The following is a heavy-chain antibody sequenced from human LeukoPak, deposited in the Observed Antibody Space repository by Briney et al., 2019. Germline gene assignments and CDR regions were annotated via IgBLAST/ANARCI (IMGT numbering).Heavy chain of an antibody. J-gene: IGHJ5*02. V-gene: IGHV1-2*02. CDR3: ARGVTMVRGAMNMISNWFDP. CDR2: INPNSGGT. CDR1: GYTFTSYD. Sequence: GASVKVSCKASGYTFTSYDINWVRQAPGQGLEWMGWINPNSGGTNYAQKFQGRVTMTRDTSISTAYMELSRLRSDDTAVYYCARGVTMVRGAMNMISNWFDPWGQGTLVTVSS. D-gene: IGHD3-10*01.